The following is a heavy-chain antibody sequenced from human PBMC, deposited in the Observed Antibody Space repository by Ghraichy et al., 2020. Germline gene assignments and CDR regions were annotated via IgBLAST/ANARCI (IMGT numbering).Heavy chain of an antibody. CDR3: ARGGCSSTSCPRLYDNWFDP. J-gene: IGHJ5*02. V-gene: IGHV3-30*03. CDR1: GFTFSSYG. D-gene: IGHD2-2*01. CDR2: IPNDGSNK. Sequence: GESLNTSCAASGFTFSSYGMHWVRQAPGKGLEWVADIPNDGSNKFYADSVKGRFTISRDNSKNTLSLQMNSLRAEDTAVYYCARGGCSSTSCPRLYDNWFDPWGQGTLVTVSS.